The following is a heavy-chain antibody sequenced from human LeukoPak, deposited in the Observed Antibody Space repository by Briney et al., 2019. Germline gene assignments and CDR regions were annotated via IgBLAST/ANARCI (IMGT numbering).Heavy chain of an antibody. V-gene: IGHV5-51*01. CDR2: IYPSDSDT. D-gene: IGHD1-26*01. CDR3: ARTQWGAFDI. Sequence: GESLKISCKGSGYTFTNSWIAWVRQMPGKGLEWMGMIYPSDSDTRYSPSFQGQVTISADKSISTAYLQWSSLKASDTAIYYCARTQWGAFDIWGQGTVVTVSS. J-gene: IGHJ3*02. CDR1: GYTFTNSW.